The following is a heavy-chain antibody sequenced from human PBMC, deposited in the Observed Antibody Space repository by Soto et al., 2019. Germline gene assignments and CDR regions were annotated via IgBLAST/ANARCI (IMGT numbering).Heavy chain of an antibody. CDR2: IYSGGST. Sequence: GGSRIHSCAASGFTVGSNYMILVRQAPGKGLEWVSVIYSGGSTYYADSVKGRFTISRDNSKNTLYLQMNSLRAEDTAVYYCATNVEMATSGGAFDIWGQGTMVTVSS. CDR3: ATNVEMATSGGAFDI. CDR1: GFTVGSNY. D-gene: IGHD5-12*01. J-gene: IGHJ3*02. V-gene: IGHV3-53*01.